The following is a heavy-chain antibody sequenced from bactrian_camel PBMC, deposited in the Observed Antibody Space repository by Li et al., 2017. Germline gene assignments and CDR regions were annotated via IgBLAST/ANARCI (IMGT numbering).Heavy chain of an antibody. CDR2: IDSRGTT. J-gene: IGHJ4*01. Sequence: HVQLVESGGGSVEAGGSLRLSCAAPGYFRRGNCMAWFRRVAGKEREAVAQIDSRGTTTYSKFAEGRFNISADNAKNTLYLQMNSLKPEDTAMYYCASRGGICYEKEVEYNNWGQGTQVTVS. V-gene: IGHV3S53*01. D-gene: IGHD2*01. CDR1: GYFRRGNC. CDR3: ASRGGICYEKEVEYNN.